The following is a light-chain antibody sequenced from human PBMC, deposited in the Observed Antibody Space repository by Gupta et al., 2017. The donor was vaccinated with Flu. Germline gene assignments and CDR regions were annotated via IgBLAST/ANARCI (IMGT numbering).Light chain of an antibody. V-gene: IGKV2-30*01. CDR1: QSLLYSDVSTY. CDR3: RQDGRSPFT. Sequence: LQQPSPILCMSYQSLLYSDVSTYLNCVLRRPAQSPGRLIYRVSRQASGVPDRFSGSWSGTEFTLYISRVEAEDVGIYYRRQDGRSPFTFGQGTKVEIK. CDR2: RVS. J-gene: IGKJ1*01.